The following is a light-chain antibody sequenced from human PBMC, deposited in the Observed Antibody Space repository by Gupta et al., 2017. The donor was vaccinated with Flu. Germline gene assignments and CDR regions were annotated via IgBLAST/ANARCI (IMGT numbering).Light chain of an antibody. V-gene: IGKV1-16*02. CDR3: QQDKSSPIT. J-gene: IGKJ5*01. Sequence: IELTQSPSSLSASVGDRVTITCRASQAINNHLAWFQQKPGKAPKSLVHAASRVTSGVPSKFSGSGSGTDCTLTISSLQPGDLAPYHGQQDKSSPITFGEGTRVDI. CDR2: AAS. CDR1: QAINNH.